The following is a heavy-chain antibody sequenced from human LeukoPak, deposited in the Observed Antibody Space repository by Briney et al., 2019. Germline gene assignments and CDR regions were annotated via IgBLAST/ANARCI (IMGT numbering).Heavy chain of an antibody. CDR3: AKSSRDLVVVVGHYLDY. CDR1: GFTFSIYG. CDR2: ISYDGSNK. V-gene: IGHV3-30*18. J-gene: IGHJ4*02. Sequence: GGSLRLSCAASGFTFSIYGMHWVRQAPGKGLEWVAVISYDGSNKYYADSVKGRFTISRDNSKNTLYLQMNSLRPEDTALYYCAKSSRDLVVVVGHYLDYWGQGTLVTVSS. D-gene: IGHD2-15*01.